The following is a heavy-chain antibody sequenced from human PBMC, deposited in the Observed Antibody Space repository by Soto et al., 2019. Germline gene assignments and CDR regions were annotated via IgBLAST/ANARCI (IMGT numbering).Heavy chain of an antibody. J-gene: IGHJ6*02. CDR1: GFTFSSYA. CDR2: ISYDGSNK. CDR3: ARDFWFGELGRYYYGMDV. D-gene: IGHD3-10*01. Sequence: GESLKISCAASGFTFSSYAMHWVRQAPGKGLEWVAVISYDGSNKYYADSVKGRFTISRDNSKNTLYLQMNRLRAEDTAVYYCARDFWFGELGRYYYGMDVWGQGTTVTVSS. V-gene: IGHV3-30-3*01.